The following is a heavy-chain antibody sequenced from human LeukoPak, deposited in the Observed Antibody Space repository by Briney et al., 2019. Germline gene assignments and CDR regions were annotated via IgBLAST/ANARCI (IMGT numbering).Heavy chain of an antibody. CDR3: ARDFDYGDYIDF. CDR1: GFTISTYT. D-gene: IGHD4/OR15-4a*01. J-gene: IGHJ4*02. V-gene: IGHV3-48*04. Sequence: GGSLRLSCVASGFTISTYTFNWVRQAPGKGLEWLSYISSGGLTIFYADSVKGRFTISRDNTKNAIYLDMTNLRAEDTAVYYCARDFDYGDYIDFWGQGTLVAVSS. CDR2: ISSGGLTI.